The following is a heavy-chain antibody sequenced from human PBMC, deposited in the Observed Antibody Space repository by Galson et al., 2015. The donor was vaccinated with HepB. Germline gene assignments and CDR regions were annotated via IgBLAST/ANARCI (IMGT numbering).Heavy chain of an antibody. CDR2: INWNGGST. J-gene: IGHJ6*02. V-gene: IGHV3-20*01. CDR3: ARDRAGAVYYYGMDV. Sequence: SLRLSCAASGFTFDDYGMSWVRQAPGKGLEWVSGINWNGGSTGYADSVKGRFTISRDNAKNSLYLQMNSLRAEDTALYHCARDRAGAVYYYGMDVWGQGTTVTVSS. D-gene: IGHD3-10*01. CDR1: GFTFDDYG.